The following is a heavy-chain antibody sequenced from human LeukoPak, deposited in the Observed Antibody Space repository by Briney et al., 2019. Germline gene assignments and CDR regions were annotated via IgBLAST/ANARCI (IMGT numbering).Heavy chain of an antibody. D-gene: IGHD3-22*01. CDR2: INHSGST. V-gene: IGHV4-34*01. Sequence: PSETLSPTCAVYGGSFSGYYSSWIRQPPGKGLEWIGEINHSGSTNYNPSLKSRVTISVDTSKNQFSLKLSSVTAADTAVYYCARGLDYYDSSGPYWYFDLWGRGTLVTVSS. CDR3: ARGLDYYDSSGPYWYFDL. CDR1: GGSFSGYY. J-gene: IGHJ2*01.